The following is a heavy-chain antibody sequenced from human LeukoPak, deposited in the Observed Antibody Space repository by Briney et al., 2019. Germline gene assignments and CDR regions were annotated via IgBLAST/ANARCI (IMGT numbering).Heavy chain of an antibody. CDR1: GFTFSSYW. CDR3: AREGQPLYYYYYYMDV. CDR2: INSDGSST. D-gene: IGHD6-13*01. J-gene: IGHJ6*03. Sequence: GGSLRLSCAASGFTFSSYWMHWVRQAPGKGLVWVSRINSDGSSTSYADSVKGRFTISRNNAKNTLYLQMNSLRAEDTAVYYCAREGQPLYYYYYYMDVWGKGTTVTVSS. V-gene: IGHV3-74*01.